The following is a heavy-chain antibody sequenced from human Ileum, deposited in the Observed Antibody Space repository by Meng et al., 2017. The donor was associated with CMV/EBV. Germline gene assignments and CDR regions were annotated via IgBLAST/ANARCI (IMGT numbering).Heavy chain of an antibody. J-gene: IGHJ5*02. D-gene: IGHD2/OR15-2a*01. CDR3: AREEFSAYAST. CDR2: ITPYNGKT. CDR1: GYTFITFG. Sequence: QVQLVQSGTAGKKTGASVKVSCKASGYTFITFGITWVRQAPGQGLEWMGWITPYNGKTDYAQRLQNRVTMTTDTSTNTVYMELRSLRSDDTAVYYCAREEFSAYASTWGQGTLVIVSS. V-gene: IGHV1-18*01.